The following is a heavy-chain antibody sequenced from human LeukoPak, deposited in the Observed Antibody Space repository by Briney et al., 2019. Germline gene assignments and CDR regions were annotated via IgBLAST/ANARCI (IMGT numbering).Heavy chain of an antibody. CDR3: ARELWFGDPHAFDI. CDR2: LYTGGET. CDR1: GFSVSNNY. D-gene: IGHD3-10*01. V-gene: IGHV3-53*01. J-gene: IGHJ3*02. Sequence: PGGSLRLSCAASGFSVSNNYMIWVRQAPGKGLERVSLLYTGGETNYADSVKGRFTISRDNSKNTVSLQMNSLRAEDTAVYYCARELWFGDPHAFDIWGQGTMVTVSS.